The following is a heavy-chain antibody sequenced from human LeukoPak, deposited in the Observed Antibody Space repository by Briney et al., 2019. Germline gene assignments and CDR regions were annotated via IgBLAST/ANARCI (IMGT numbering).Heavy chain of an antibody. D-gene: IGHD1-1*01. CDR3: ARGRGYNANNWFDP. V-gene: IGHV4-31*03. CDR1: GGSISSGGYY. J-gene: IGHJ5*02. Sequence: KSSETLSLTCTVSGGSISSGGYYWSWIRQHPGKGLEWIGYIYYSGITYYNPSLKSRVTVSVDTSKNQFSLKLNSVTAADTAVYYCARGRGYNANNWFDPWGQGTLVTVSS. CDR2: IYYSGIT.